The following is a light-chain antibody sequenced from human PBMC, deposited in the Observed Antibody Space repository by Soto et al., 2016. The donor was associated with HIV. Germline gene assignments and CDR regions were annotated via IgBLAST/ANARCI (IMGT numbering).Light chain of an antibody. Sequence: SSELTQDPAVSVALGQTVRITCQGDSLRRYYASWYQQKPGQAPVLVIYGKNNRPSGIPDRFSGSSSGNTASLTITGAQAEDEAVYYCNSRDNSGIHVVFAGGTKLTVL. V-gene: IGLV3-19*01. CDR2: GKN. CDR3: NSRDNSGIHVV. CDR1: SLRRYY. J-gene: IGLJ3*02.